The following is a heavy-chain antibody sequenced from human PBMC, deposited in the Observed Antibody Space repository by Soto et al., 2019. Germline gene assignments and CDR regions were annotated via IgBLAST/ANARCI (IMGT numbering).Heavy chain of an antibody. D-gene: IGHD3-3*01. J-gene: IGHJ5*02. Sequence: GGSLRLSCAASGFTFSSYAMSWVRQAPGKGLEWVSAISGSGGSTYYADSVKGRFTISRDNSKNTLYLQMNSLRAEDTAVYYCAKLPTEGYDFWSGYSNWFDPWGQGTLVTVSS. CDR1: GFTFSSYA. CDR3: AKLPTEGYDFWSGYSNWFDP. CDR2: ISGSGGST. V-gene: IGHV3-23*01.